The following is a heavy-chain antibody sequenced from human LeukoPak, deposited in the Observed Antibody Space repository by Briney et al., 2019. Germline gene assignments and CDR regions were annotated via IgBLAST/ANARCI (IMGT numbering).Heavy chain of an antibody. V-gene: IGHV3-23*01. J-gene: IGHJ4*02. CDR1: GFTFSNYG. Sequence: GGSLRLSCAASGFTFSNYGLSWVRQAPGKGLEWVSDITGSGGSTYYADSVKGRFTISRDNSKNTLYLQMNSLRAEDTAIYYCARDERLLSFLKWGQGTLVTVSS. D-gene: IGHD3-3*01. CDR3: ARDERLLSFLK. CDR2: ITGSGGST.